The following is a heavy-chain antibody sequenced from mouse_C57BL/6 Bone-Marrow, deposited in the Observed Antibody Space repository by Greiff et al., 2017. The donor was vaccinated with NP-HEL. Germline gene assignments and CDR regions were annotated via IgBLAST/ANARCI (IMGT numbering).Heavy chain of an antibody. CDR3: TKESGIYYGNYDWVDY. D-gene: IGHD2-1*01. CDR1: GYTFTSYW. V-gene: IGHV1-5*01. J-gene: IGHJ4*01. Sequence: EVQLQQSGTVLARPGASVKMSCKTSGYTFTSYWMHWVKQRPGQGLEWIGAIYPGNSDTSYNQKFKGKAKLTAVTSASTAYMELSSLTNEDSAVYYCTKESGIYYGNYDWVDYWGQGTSVTVSS. CDR2: IYPGNSDT.